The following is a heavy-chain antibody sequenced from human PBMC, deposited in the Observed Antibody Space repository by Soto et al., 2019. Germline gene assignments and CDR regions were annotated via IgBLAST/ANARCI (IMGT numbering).Heavy chain of an antibody. CDR2: INQDGGQK. CDR3: ARSGYSSSSLDY. D-gene: IGHD6-6*01. CDR1: GFIFRNYW. J-gene: IGHJ4*02. V-gene: IGHV3-7*03. Sequence: PGGSLRLSCAASGFIFRNYWMSWVRQAPGKGLEWVANINQDGGQKYYVDSVKGRFTISRDNARNSLYLQINSLRAEDTAMYYCARSGYSSSSLDYWGLGTLVTVAS.